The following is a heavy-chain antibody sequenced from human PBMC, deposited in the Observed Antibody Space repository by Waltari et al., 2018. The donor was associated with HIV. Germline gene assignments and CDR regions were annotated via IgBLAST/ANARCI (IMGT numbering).Heavy chain of an antibody. CDR3: VRANYYYGMDV. Sequence: EVQLVESGGGLVQPGGSLRLSCEVSGFTFSTYTMNWVRQAPGKGLEWVSYIESRGSPIYTADSVKGRFTISRDNAKNSLYLHMDSLRAEDTAVYYCVRANYYYGMDVWGQGTTVTVSS. J-gene: IGHJ6*02. V-gene: IGHV3-48*01. CDR1: GFTFSTYT. CDR2: IESRGSPI.